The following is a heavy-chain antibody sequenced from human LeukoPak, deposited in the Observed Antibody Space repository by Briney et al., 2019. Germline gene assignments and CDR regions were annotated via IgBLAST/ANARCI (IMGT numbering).Heavy chain of an antibody. J-gene: IGHJ5*02. CDR1: GGSFSGYY. CDR2: INHSGGT. D-gene: IGHD1-26*01. V-gene: IGHV4-34*01. CDR3: ARGNIVGATHAVDP. Sequence: SETLSLTCAVYGGSFSGYYWSWIRQPPGKGLEWIGEINHSGGTNYNPSLKSRVTISVDTSKNQFSLKLSSVTAADTAVYYCARGNIVGATHAVDPWGQGTLVTVSS.